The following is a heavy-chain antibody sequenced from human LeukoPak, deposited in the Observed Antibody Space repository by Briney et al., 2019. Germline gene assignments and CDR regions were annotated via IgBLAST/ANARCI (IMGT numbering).Heavy chain of an antibody. D-gene: IGHD1-26*01. V-gene: IGHV1-69*05. Sequence: AVKVSCKASGGTFSSYAISWVRQAPGQGLDWMGGIIPIFGTANYAQKFQGRVTITTDESTSTAYMELSSLRSEDTAVYYCARALDTVGDAFDIWGQGTMVTVSS. CDR1: GGTFSSYA. CDR2: IIPIFGTA. J-gene: IGHJ3*02. CDR3: ARALDTVGDAFDI.